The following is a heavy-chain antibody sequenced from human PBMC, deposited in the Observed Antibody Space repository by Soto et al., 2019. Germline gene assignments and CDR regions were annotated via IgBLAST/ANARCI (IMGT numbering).Heavy chain of an antibody. V-gene: IGHV3-7*01. CDR2: INQDGGEK. CDR1: GFSFSSNW. CDR3: FNVAFGY. J-gene: IGHJ4*02. Sequence: GGSLRLSCTASGFSFSSNWMSWVRQAPGKGPEWVANINQDGGEKYCADSVKGRFTISRDNAKNSLYLQMDSLRVEDTALYYCFNVAFGYWGRGTLVTVSS.